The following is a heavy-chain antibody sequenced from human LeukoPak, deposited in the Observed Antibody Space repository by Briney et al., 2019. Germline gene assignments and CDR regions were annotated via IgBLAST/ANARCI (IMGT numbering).Heavy chain of an antibody. Sequence: GGSLRLSCAASGFTSSTYEMNWVRQAPGKGLEWVSYISSSAKTIYYADSVKGRFTISRDNAKKSLHLQMNSLRAEDTAVYYCARDRTLDYWGQGTLVTVSS. CDR1: GFTSSTYE. CDR3: ARDRTLDY. CDR2: ISSSAKTI. J-gene: IGHJ4*02. V-gene: IGHV3-48*03.